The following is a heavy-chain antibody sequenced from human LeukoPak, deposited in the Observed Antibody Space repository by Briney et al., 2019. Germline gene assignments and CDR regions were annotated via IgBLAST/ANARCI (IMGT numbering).Heavy chain of an antibody. CDR3: ARGCGGVCYATNFDY. CDR1: GYTFTSYY. Sequence: ASVKVSCKASGYTFTSYYMHWVRQAPGQGLEWMGLINPSGGSTSYAQKFQGRVTMTRDTSTSTVYMELSSLRSEDTAVYYCARGCGGVCYATNFDYWGQGTLVTVSS. D-gene: IGHD2-21*02. J-gene: IGHJ4*02. CDR2: INPSGGST. V-gene: IGHV1-46*01.